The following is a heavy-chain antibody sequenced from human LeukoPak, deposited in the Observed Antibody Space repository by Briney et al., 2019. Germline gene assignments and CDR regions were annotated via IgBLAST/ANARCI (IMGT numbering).Heavy chain of an antibody. CDR2: IKQDGSEN. V-gene: IGHV3-7*01. D-gene: IGHD3-16*01. CDR1: GFTFSSYW. CDR3: AAEDPVSGFGGVIG. J-gene: IGHJ4*02. Sequence: GGSLRLSCTASGFTFSSYWMSWVRQAPGKGLEWVANIKQDGSENYYVDSVKGRFTISRDNAKNSLYLQMTSLRDEDTAVYYCAAEDPVSGFGGVIGWGQGTLVTVSS.